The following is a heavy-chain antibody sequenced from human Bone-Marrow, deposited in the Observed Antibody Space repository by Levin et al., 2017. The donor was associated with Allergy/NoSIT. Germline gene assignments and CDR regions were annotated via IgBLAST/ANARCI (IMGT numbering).Heavy chain of an antibody. J-gene: IGHJ3*02. D-gene: IGHD3-10*01. Sequence: SETLSLTCTVSGGSISSGDYYWSWIRQPPGKGLEWIGYIYYSGSTYYNPSLKSRVTISVDTSKNQFSLKLSSVTAADTAVYYCARGLWVGELLPRNAFDSWGQGTMVTVSS. CDR2: IYYSGST. CDR1: GGSISSGDYY. V-gene: IGHV4-30-4*01. CDR3: ARGLWVGELLPRNAFDS.